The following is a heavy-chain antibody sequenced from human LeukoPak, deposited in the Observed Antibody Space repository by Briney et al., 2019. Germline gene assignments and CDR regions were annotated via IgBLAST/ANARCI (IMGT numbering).Heavy chain of an antibody. V-gene: IGHV3-74*01. J-gene: IGHJ3*02. CDR1: GFTFSSYW. D-gene: IGHD5-24*01. Sequence: PGGSLRLSCAASGFTFSSYWMHWVRQAPGKGLVWVSRINSDGSSTNYADSVKGRFTISRDNAKNTLYLQMNSLRAEDTVVYYCARGGTVEMATINGYDAFDIWGQGTMVTVSS. CDR2: INSDGSST. CDR3: ARGGTVEMATINGYDAFDI.